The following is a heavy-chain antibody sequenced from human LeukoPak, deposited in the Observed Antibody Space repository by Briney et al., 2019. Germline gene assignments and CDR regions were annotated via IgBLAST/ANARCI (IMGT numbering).Heavy chain of an antibody. V-gene: IGHV1-3*01. CDR1: GYTFTSYA. J-gene: IGHJ6*02. CDR3: ARDWLVYYGMDV. CDR2: INAGNGNT. D-gene: IGHD6-19*01. Sequence: GASVKVSCKASGYTFTSYAMHWVRQAPGQRLKWMGWINAGNGNTKYSQKFQGRVTITRDTSASTAYMELSSLRSEDTAVYYCARDWLVYYGMDVWGQGTTVTVSS.